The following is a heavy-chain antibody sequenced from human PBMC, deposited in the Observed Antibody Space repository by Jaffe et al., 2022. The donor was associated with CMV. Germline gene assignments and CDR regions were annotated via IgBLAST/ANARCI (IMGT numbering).Heavy chain of an antibody. CDR2: ISDSGSTI. Sequence: EVQLVESGGGLVQPGGSLRLSCAASGFTFSSYEMNWVRQAPGKGLEWVSYISDSGSTIFYADSVKGRFTISRDNAKNSLYLQMNSLRVEDTAVYYCARDPTSSTWSRGYYYMDVWGKGTTVTVSS. CDR3: ARDPTSSTWSRGYYYMDV. CDR1: GFTFSSYE. D-gene: IGHD6-6*01. V-gene: IGHV3-48*03. J-gene: IGHJ6*03.